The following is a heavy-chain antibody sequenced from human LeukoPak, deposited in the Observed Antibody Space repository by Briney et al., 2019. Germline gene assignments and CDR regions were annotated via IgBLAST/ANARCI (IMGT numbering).Heavy chain of an antibody. CDR2: IYYSGST. V-gene: IGHV4-39*01. CDR1: GGSINSSHYY. D-gene: IGHD3-10*01. Sequence: SETLSPTCTVSGGSINSSHYYWGWIRQPPGKGLEWIGSIYYSGSTYYNPSLKSRVTVSVDTSKNQFSLNLSSVTAADTAVYYCARNPASMIRGVIMNVAWFDPWGQGTLVTVSS. CDR3: ARNPASMIRGVIMNVAWFDP. J-gene: IGHJ5*02.